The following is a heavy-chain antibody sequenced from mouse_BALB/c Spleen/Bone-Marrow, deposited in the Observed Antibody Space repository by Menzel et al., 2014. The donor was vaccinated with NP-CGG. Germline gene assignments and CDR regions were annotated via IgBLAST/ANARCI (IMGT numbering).Heavy chain of an antibody. D-gene: IGHD3-1*01. CDR3: SRSPQQDYAMDY. V-gene: IGHV5-9-4*01. CDR1: GFTFSSYA. Sequence: EVKLMESGGGLVKPGGSLKLSCAASGFTFSSYAMSWVRQSPEKRLEWVAEISSGGSYTYYPDTVTGRFTISRDTAKNTLSLEMHSMRSEDTAMAYCSRSPQQDYAMDYWGQGTSVTVSS. CDR2: ISSGGSYT. J-gene: IGHJ4*01.